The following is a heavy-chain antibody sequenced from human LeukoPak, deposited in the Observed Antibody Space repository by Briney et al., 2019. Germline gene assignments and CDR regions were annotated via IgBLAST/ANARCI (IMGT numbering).Heavy chain of an antibody. CDR1: GFTFSSYG. V-gene: IGHV3-30*02. CDR2: IRYDGSNK. J-gene: IGHJ4*02. CDR3: AKDRVAVAGDFDY. D-gene: IGHD6-19*01. Sequence: GGSLRLSCAASGFTFSSYGMHWVRQAPGKGLEWVAFIRYDGSNKYYADSVKGRFTISKDNSKKTLYLQMNSLRAEDTAVYYCAKDRVAVAGDFDYWGQGTLVTVSS.